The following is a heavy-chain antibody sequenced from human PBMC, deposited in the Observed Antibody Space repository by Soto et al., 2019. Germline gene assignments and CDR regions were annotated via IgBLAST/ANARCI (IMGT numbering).Heavy chain of an antibody. D-gene: IGHD3-10*01. V-gene: IGHV4-59*01. J-gene: IGHJ3*02. CDR2: IYYSGST. CDR1: GGSISSYY. Sequence: SETLSLTCTVSGGSISSYYWSWIRQPPGKGLEWIGYIYYSGSTNYNPSLKSRVTISVDTSKNQFSLKLSSVTAADTAVYYCARVPMYGSDGVVAFDIWGQGTMVTVSS. CDR3: ARVPMYGSDGVVAFDI.